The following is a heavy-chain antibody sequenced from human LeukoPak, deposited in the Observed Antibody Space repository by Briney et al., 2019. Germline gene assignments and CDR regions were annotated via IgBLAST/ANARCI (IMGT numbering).Heavy chain of an antibody. CDR3: ARDAGGSYYDY. J-gene: IGHJ4*02. V-gene: IGHV3-33*01. CDR2: IWYDGSNK. Sequence: PGGSLRLSCAASGFTFSSYGMHLVRQAPGKGLEWVAVIWYDGSNKYYADSVKGRFTFSRDNSKNTLYLQMNSLKAEDTAVYYCARDAGGSYYDYWGQGTLVTVSS. D-gene: IGHD3-10*01. CDR1: GFTFSSYG.